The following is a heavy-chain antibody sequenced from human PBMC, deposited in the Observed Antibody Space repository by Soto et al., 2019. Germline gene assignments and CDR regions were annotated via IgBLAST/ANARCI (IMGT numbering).Heavy chain of an antibody. CDR3: IQSRCGGHCPQSYSSHTYYGLDV. V-gene: IGHV2-5*02. D-gene: IGHD2-21*02. J-gene: IGHJ6*02. Sequence: QITLKESGPTLVKPTQTLTLTCTFSGLSLSTTGVGVGWIRQPPGKALEWLALIYWDDDKRYSPSLKSRLTITKDTSKNQVLLTTTSIQLVDTAPYYCIQSRCGGHCPQSYSSHTYYGLDVWGLGPTVTVSS. CDR2: IYWDDDK. CDR1: GLSLSTTGVG.